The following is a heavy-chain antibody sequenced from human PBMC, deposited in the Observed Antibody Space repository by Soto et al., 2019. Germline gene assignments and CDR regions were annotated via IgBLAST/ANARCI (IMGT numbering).Heavy chain of an antibody. CDR2: IYHRGST. J-gene: IGHJ2*01. D-gene: IGHD6-6*01. CDR3: ARLETEYSSFIDWYFDL. Sequence: QVQLQESGPGLVKPSGTLSLTCAVSGGSISSSNWWSWVRQPPGKGLEWIGEIYHRGSTNYNPSLKSRVTISVDKSTSQSSLKLSSVTAADTAVYYCARLETEYSSFIDWYFDLWGRGTLVTVSS. V-gene: IGHV4-4*02. CDR1: GGSISSSNW.